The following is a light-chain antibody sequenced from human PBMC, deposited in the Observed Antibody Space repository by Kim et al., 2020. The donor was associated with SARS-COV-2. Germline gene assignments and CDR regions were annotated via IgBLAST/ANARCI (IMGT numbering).Light chain of an antibody. CDR2: EDN. J-gene: IGLJ3*02. Sequence: GKTVTISCTGSSGSIASNYVRWYQQRPGSAPPTVIYEDNQRPSGVPDRFSGSIDSSSNSASLTISGLKTEDEADYYCQSYDSSNRVFGGGTQLTVL. CDR3: QSYDSSNRV. CDR1: SGSIASNY. V-gene: IGLV6-57*02.